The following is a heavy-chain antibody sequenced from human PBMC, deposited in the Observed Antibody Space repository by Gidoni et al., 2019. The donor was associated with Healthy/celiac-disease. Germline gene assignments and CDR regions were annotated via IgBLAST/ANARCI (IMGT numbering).Heavy chain of an antibody. Sequence: EVQLVESGGGLVQPGRSLRLSCAASGFTFHDYAMHWVRQAPGKGLEWVSGISWNSGSIGYADSVKGRFTISRDNAKNSLYLQMNSLRAEDTALYYCAKDQNSYGYSYGMDVWGQGTTVTVSS. V-gene: IGHV3-9*01. D-gene: IGHD5-18*01. CDR1: GFTFHDYA. CDR3: AKDQNSYGYSYGMDV. J-gene: IGHJ6*02. CDR2: ISWNSGSI.